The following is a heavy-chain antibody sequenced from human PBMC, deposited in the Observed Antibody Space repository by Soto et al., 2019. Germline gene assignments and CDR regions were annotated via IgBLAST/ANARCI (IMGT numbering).Heavy chain of an antibody. D-gene: IGHD3-10*01. J-gene: IGHJ4*02. CDR2: SKNKADSYTT. V-gene: IGHV3-72*01. CDR1: GFTFSDHY. Sequence: EVQLVESGGGLVQPGGSLIRSCAASGFTFSDHYMDWVRQAPGKGLEWVGRSKNKADSYTTEYAASVKGRFTISRDGSKNSLFLQMNSLKTEDTAVYYCTVWGSGNDFGAAWGQGILVTVSS. CDR3: TVWGSGNDFGAA.